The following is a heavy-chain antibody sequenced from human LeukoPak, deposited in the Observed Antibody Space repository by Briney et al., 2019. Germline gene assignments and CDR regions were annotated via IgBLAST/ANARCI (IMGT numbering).Heavy chain of an antibody. D-gene: IGHD4-11*01. CDR1: GFTFDDYA. J-gene: IGHJ4*02. V-gene: IGHV3-9*01. CDR2: ISWNSGSI. Sequence: GRSLRLSCAASGFTFDDYAMHWVRQAPGKGLEWVSGISWNSGSIGYADSVKGRFTISRDNAKNSLYLQMNSLRAEDTALYYCAKGMEPPLQPSYFDYWGQGTLVTVSS. CDR3: AKGMEPPLQPSYFDY.